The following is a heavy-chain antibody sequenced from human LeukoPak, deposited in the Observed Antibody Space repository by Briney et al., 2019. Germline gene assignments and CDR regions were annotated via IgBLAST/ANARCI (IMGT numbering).Heavy chain of an antibody. CDR1: GYTFTSYG. CDR2: ISAYNGNT. D-gene: IGHD3-22*01. Sequence: ASVKVSCKASGYTFTSYGISWVRQAPGQGLEWMGWISAYNGNTNYAQKLQGRVTMTTDTSTSTAYMELRSLRSDDTAVYYCARDLKPGYYDSSVKLNYFDYWGQGTLVTVSS. CDR3: ARDLKPGYYDSSVKLNYFDY. J-gene: IGHJ4*02. V-gene: IGHV1-18*01.